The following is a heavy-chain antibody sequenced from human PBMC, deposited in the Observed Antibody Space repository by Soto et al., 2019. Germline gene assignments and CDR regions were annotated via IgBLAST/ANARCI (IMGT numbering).Heavy chain of an antibody. CDR1: GFSLSNARMG. D-gene: IGHD3-16*01. V-gene: IGHV2-26*01. J-gene: IGHJ6*02. Sequence: QVTLKESGPVLVKPTETLTLTCTVSGFSLSNARMGVSWIRQPPGKALEWLAHIFSNDEKSYSTSLKSSLTISKHAPKIQVILTMTNMDLVDTATYYCARAPYAIYGMDVWGQGTTVTVCS. CDR2: IFSNDEK. CDR3: ARAPYAIYGMDV.